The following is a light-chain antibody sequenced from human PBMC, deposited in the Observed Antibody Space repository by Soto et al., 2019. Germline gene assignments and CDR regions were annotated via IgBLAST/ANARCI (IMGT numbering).Light chain of an antibody. CDR3: SSYAGSNKDV. J-gene: IGLJ1*01. V-gene: IGLV2-8*01. CDR2: EVN. CDR1: SSDVGGYNY. Sequence: QSALTQPPSASGSPGQSVAISCTGTSSDVGGYNYVSWYQLHPGKAPKLMIYEVNMRPSGVPDRFSGSKSGNTASLTVSGLRAEDEADYYCSSYAGSNKDVFGTGTKLTVL.